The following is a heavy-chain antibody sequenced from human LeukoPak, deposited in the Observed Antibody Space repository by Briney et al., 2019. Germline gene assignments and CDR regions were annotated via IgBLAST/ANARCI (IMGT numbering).Heavy chain of an antibody. CDR2: INHSGST. D-gene: IGHD6-19*01. V-gene: IGHV4-34*01. CDR3: ARARRGSGWPFDY. J-gene: IGHJ4*02. CDR1: GGSFSGYY. Sequence: PSETLSLTCAVYGGSFSGYYWSWIRQPPGKGLEWIGEINHSGSTNYNPSLKSRVAISVDTSRNQFSLKLSSVTAADTAVYYRARARRGSGWPFDYWGQGTLVTVSS.